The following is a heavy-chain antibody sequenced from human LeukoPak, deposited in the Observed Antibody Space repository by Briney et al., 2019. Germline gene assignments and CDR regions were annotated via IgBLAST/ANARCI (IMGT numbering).Heavy chain of an antibody. CDR3: ARGGDSSSWYALDY. D-gene: IGHD6-13*01. Sequence: ASETLSLTCTVSGGSISSSSYYWGWIRQPPGKGLEWIGYIHYSGSTNYNPSLKSRVTISVDTSKNQFSLKLSSVTAADTAVYYCARGGDSSSWYALDYWGQGTLVTVSS. V-gene: IGHV4-61*05. CDR2: IHYSGST. J-gene: IGHJ4*02. CDR1: GGSISSSSYY.